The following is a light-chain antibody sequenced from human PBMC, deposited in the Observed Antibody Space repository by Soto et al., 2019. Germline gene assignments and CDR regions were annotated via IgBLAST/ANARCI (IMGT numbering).Light chain of an antibody. CDR3: CSYAGRSTWV. Sequence: QSVLTQPPSVSGAPGQRVTISCTGNSSNIGAGFDVHWYQHLPGAAPKLLIYGNTNRPSGVPDRFSGSKSGTSASLAITGLQSEDEADYYCCSYAGRSTWVFGGGTKLTVL. J-gene: IGLJ3*02. CDR2: GNT. CDR1: SSNIGAGFD. V-gene: IGLV1-40*01.